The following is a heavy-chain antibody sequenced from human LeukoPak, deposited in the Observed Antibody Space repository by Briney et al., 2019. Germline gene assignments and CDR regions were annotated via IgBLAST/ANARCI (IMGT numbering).Heavy chain of an antibody. CDR1: GFTFSSYA. V-gene: IGHV3-74*01. J-gene: IGHJ4*02. CDR2: INSDGSST. D-gene: IGHD1-7*01. CDR3: AREDQGRLELVGHFDY. Sequence: PGGSLRLSCAASGFTFSSYAMSWVRQAPGKGLVWVSHINSDGSSTYYADSVKGRFTISRDNANNTLYLQMNSLRAEDTAVYYCAREDQGRLELVGHFDYWGQGTLVTVSS.